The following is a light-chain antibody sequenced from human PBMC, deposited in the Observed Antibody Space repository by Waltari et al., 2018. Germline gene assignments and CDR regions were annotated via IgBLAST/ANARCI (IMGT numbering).Light chain of an antibody. CDR3: CSYTGTTTPRL. CDR2: EGN. V-gene: IGLV2-23*01. CDR1: SSAVGSYNL. Sequence: QSALTQPASVSGSPGQSITISCTGPSSAVGSYNLVSLYQQHPGKAPKVIIYEGNKRPSGVSDRFSGSKSGNTASLTISGLQAEDEADYYCCSYTGTTTPRLFGGGTKLTVL. J-gene: IGLJ3*02.